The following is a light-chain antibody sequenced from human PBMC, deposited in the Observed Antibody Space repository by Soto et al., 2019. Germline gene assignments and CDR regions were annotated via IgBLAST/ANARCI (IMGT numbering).Light chain of an antibody. CDR1: QSVSSY. CDR2: DAS. CDR3: QQRSNWYT. Sequence: EIVLTQSPATLSLSPGERATLSCRASQSVSSYLAWYQQKPGQAPRLLIYDASNRATGIPARFSGSGSGTDFTLTISSLEPEEFAVYYCQQRSNWYTFGQGNKLDIK. V-gene: IGKV3-11*01. J-gene: IGKJ2*01.